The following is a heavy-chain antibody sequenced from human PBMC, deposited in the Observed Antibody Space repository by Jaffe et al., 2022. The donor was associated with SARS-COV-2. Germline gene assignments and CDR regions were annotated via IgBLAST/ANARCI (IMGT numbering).Heavy chain of an antibody. CDR2: ISSSSSYI. CDR1: GFTFSSYS. CDR3: ARASGDPYWYFDL. Sequence: EVQLVESGGGLVKPGGSLRLSCAASGFTFSSYSMNWVRQAPGKGLEWVSSISSSSSYIYYADSVKGRFTISRDNAKNSLYLQMNSLRAEDTAVYYCARASGDPYWYFDLWGRGTLVTVSS. J-gene: IGHJ2*01. V-gene: IGHV3-21*01. D-gene: IGHD4-17*01.